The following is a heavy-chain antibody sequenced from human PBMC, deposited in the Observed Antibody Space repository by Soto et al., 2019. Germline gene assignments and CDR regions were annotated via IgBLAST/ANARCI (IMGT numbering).Heavy chain of an antibody. CDR1: GFTFSDYY. J-gene: IGHJ4*02. D-gene: IGHD4-4*01. V-gene: IGHV3-11*01. Sequence: QVQLVVSGGGLVKPGGSLSISCAASGFTFSDYYISWIRPAPGKGLEWVSYISSSGSIIYYEDSVKGRFTISRDTAKNSLYLQLNTLRAEDTAVYYCALAGYDSNYYAVTPLSAGHFWGQGTLVTVSS. CDR2: ISSSGSII. CDR3: ALAGYDSNYYAVTPLSAGHF.